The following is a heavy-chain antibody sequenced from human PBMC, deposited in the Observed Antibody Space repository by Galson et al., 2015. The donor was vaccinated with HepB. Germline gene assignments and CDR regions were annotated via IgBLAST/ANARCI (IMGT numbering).Heavy chain of an antibody. CDR1: GFTFSSYW. CDR2: INQDGSSK. Sequence: SLRLSCAASGFTFSSYWMNWVRQAPGKGLKWVAHINQDGSSKYYVDSVKGRFTISRDNAKDSVYLQLDSLRAEDTAVYYCARRISLVRGIITKPDYYYGMDVWGQGTTVTVAS. J-gene: IGHJ6*02. V-gene: IGHV3-7*03. CDR3: ARRISLVRGIITKPDYYYGMDV. D-gene: IGHD3-10*01.